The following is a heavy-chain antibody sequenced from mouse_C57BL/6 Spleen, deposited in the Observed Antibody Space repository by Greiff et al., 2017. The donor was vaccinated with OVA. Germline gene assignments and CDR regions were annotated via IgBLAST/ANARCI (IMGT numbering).Heavy chain of an antibody. CDR3: ARSYYYGRYYAMDY. CDR2: IWSDGST. V-gene: IGHV2-6*03. J-gene: IGHJ4*01. CDR1: GFSLTSYG. Sequence: VMLVESGPGLVAPSQSLSITCTVSGFSLTSYGVHWVRQPPGKGLEWLVVIWSDGSTTYNSALKSRLSISKDNSKSQVFLKMNSLQTDDTAMYYCARSYYYGRYYAMDYWGQGTSVTVSS. D-gene: IGHD1-1*01.